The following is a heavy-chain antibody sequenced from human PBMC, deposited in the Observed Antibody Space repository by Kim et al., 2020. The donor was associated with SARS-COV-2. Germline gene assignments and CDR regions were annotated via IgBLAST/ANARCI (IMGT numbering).Heavy chain of an antibody. CDR3: ARELYSSNWYGYYGMDV. Sequence: GGSLRLSCAASGFTVSSNYMSWVRQAPGKGLEWVSVIYSGGTTYADSVKGRFTIYRDNSKNTLYLQMNSLRAEDTAVYYCARELYSSNWYGYYGMDVWG. D-gene: IGHD6-13*01. CDR1: GFTVSSNY. J-gene: IGHJ6*02. CDR2: IYSGGTT. V-gene: IGHV3-66*01.